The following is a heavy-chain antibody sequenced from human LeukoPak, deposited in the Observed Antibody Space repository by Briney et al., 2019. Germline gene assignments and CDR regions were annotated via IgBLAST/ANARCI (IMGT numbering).Heavy chain of an antibody. Sequence: ASVKVSCKASGYTFTSYDINWVRQATGQGLEWMGWMNPNSGNTGYAQKFQGRVTITRNTSISTASMELSSLRSEDTAVYYCARTYGHYYYYYMDVWGKGTTVTVSS. CDR3: ARTYGHYYYYYMDV. CDR2: MNPNSGNT. V-gene: IGHV1-8*01. J-gene: IGHJ6*03. D-gene: IGHD3-10*01. CDR1: GYTFTSYD.